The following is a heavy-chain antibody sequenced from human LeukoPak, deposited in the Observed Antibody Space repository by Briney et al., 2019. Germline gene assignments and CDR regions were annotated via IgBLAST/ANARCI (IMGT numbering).Heavy chain of an antibody. D-gene: IGHD2-2*01. CDR2: IKSKTDGGTT. V-gene: IGHV3-15*01. J-gene: IGHJ6*04. CDR3: TLQGYCRSTSCPDYYYYGVDV. Sequence: GGSLRLSCAASGFTFSNAWVSWVRQAPGKGLEGVGRIKSKTDGGTTDYAAPVKGRFTISRDDSKNTLYLQMSSLKTEDTAVYYCTLQGYCRSTSCPDYYYYGVDVWGKGTTVTVSS. CDR1: GFTFSNAW.